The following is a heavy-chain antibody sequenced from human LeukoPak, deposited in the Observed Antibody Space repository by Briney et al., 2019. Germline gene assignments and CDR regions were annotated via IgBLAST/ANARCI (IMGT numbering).Heavy chain of an antibody. Sequence: GGSLRLSCAASGFTFDDYTMHWVRQAPGKGLEWVSLITWDGGSTYYADSVKGRFTISRDNSKNSLYLQMNSLRAEDTAVYYCARDVEYYYDSSGYYSTHRFDYWGQGTLVTVSS. J-gene: IGHJ4*02. D-gene: IGHD3-22*01. CDR3: ARDVEYYYDSSGYYSTHRFDY. CDR2: ITWDGGST. CDR1: GFTFDDYT. V-gene: IGHV3-43*01.